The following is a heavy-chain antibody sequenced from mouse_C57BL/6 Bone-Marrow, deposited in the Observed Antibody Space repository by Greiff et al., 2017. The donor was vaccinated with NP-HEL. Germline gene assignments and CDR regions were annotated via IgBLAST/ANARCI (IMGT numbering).Heavy chain of an antibody. J-gene: IGHJ3*01. Sequence: QVQLQQPGAELVKPGASVKMSCKASGYTFTSDWITWVKQRPGQGLEWIGDIYPGSGSTNYNAKFKGKATLTVDTSSSTAYMQRSSLTSEDSAFYYCAGDGYYGFAYWGQGTLVTVSA. CDR3: AGDGYYGFAY. CDR2: IYPGSGST. CDR1: GYTFTSDW. D-gene: IGHD2-3*01. V-gene: IGHV1-55*01.